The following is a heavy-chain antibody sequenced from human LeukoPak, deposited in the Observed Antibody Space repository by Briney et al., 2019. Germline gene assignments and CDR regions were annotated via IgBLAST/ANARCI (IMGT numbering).Heavy chain of an antibody. V-gene: IGHV3-7*01. CDR2: IKQDGSEK. CDR3: AKDFRDSILGVAGPGY. D-gene: IGHD3-3*02. Sequence: SGGSLRLSCAASGFTFSSYWMSWVRQAPGKGLEWVANIKQDGSEKYYVDSVKGRFTISRDNSKNTLYLQMNSLRAEDTAVYYCAKDFRDSILGVAGPGYWGQGALVTVSS. CDR1: GFTFSSYW. J-gene: IGHJ4*02.